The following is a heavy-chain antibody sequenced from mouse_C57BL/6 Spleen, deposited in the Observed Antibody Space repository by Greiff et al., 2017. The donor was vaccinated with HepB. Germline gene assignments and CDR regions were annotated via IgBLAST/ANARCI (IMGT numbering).Heavy chain of an antibody. D-gene: IGHD3-1*01. CDR1: GYTFTSYG. CDR2: IYPRSGNT. V-gene: IGHV1-81*01. J-gene: IGHJ4*01. Sequence: VKLQQSGAELARPGASVKLSCKASGYTFTSYGISWVKQRTGQGLEWIGEIYPRSGNTYYNEKFKGKATLTADKSSSTAYMELRSLTSEDSAVYFCARSSDDYYAMDYWGQGTSVTVSS. CDR3: ARSSDDYYAMDY.